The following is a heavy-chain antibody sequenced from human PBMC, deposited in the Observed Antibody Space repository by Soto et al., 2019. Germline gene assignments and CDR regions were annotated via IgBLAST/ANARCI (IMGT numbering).Heavy chain of an antibody. D-gene: IGHD3-16*01. CDR1: GFTFISVG. Sequence: PGGSLRLSCAASGFTFISVGMHWVRQAPAKGLEWVAVISYDGSNKYYADSVKGRFTISRDNSNNTLFLQMKSLRVDDAALYYCTPDDFDHWGQGTLVTVSS. V-gene: IGHV3-30*03. CDR2: ISYDGSNK. J-gene: IGHJ4*02. CDR3: TPDDFDH.